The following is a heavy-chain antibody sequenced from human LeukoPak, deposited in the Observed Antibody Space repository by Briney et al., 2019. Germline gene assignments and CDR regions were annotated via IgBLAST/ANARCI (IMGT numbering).Heavy chain of an antibody. J-gene: IGHJ6*03. Sequence: ASVKVSCKASGYICGDYYMHWVRQAPGQGLEGMGWINPNSGGTNYAQKFQGRVTMTRDTSISTAYMDLSRLRSDDTAVYYCARVSPRHYYYMDVWGKGTTVTVSS. V-gene: IGHV1-2*02. CDR3: ARVSPRHYYYMDV. D-gene: IGHD1-14*01. CDR1: GYICGDYY. CDR2: INPNSGGT.